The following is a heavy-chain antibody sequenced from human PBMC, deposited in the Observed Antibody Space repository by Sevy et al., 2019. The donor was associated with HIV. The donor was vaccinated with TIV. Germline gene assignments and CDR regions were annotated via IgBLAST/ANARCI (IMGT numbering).Heavy chain of an antibody. CDR1: GDSISGYS. V-gene: IGHV4-59*01. CDR2: IYYNGRT. CDR3: ARAWSGYYYAMDV. Sequence: SETLSLTCTVSGDSISGYSWSWIRQPPGKGLQWIGYIYYNGRTNYNPSLKRRVTISEDTSKNQFSLRLTSVTAADTAVYYCARAWSGYYYAMDVWGQGTTVTVSS. D-gene: IGHD3-3*01. J-gene: IGHJ6*02.